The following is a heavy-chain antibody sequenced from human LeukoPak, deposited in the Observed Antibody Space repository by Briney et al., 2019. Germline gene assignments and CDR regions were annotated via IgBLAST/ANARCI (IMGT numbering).Heavy chain of an antibody. D-gene: IGHD3-22*01. CDR3: ATFYDSSGRDY. V-gene: IGHV3-48*03. CDR2: IGTSGSTI. J-gene: IGHJ4*02. CDR1: GFXFSAYE. Sequence: GGSLRLSCAASGFXFSAYELNWVRQAPGKGLEWVSYIGTSGSTIYYADSVKGRFTISRDNAKNSLYLQMNSLRGEDTALYYCATFYDSSGRDYWGQGTLVTVSS.